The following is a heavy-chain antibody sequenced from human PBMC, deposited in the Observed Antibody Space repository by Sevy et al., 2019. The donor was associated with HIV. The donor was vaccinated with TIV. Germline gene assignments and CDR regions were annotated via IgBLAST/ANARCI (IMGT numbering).Heavy chain of an antibody. CDR1: GGSITSLY. V-gene: IGHV4-59*08. J-gene: IGHJ4*02. CDR2: IYYNGHI. Sequence: SETLSLTCTVSGGSITSLYWNWIRQHPGKGLEWIANIYYNGHINYNPSLKSRVTLSLDTSKNQFSLRLSSVTAADTAMYYCAGENARGRGYSWGQGTLVTVSS. CDR3: AGENARGRGYS. D-gene: IGHD3-10*01.